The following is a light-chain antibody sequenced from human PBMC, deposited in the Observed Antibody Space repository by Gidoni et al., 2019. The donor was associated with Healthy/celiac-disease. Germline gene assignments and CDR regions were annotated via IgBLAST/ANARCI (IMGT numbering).Light chain of an antibody. CDR2: WGS. Sequence: FMTQSPLSLPVTPGGPASISCRSSQSLLHSNGYNYLDWYLQKPGQSPQLLIYWGSNRASGVPDRFSGSGSGTDFTLKISRVEAEDVGVYYCMQALQTPLTFGGGTKVEIK. CDR1: QSLLHSNGYNY. J-gene: IGKJ4*01. V-gene: IGKV2-28*01. CDR3: MQALQTPLT.